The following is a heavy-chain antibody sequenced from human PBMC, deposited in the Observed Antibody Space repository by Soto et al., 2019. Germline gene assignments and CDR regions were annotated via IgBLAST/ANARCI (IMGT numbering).Heavy chain of an antibody. D-gene: IGHD3-22*01. J-gene: IGHJ4*02. CDR1: GGSISSYY. CDR2: IYTSGST. V-gene: IGHV4-4*07. Sequence: SDTLSLTCTVSGGSISSYYWSGIRPPAGKGLEWIGRIYTSGSTNYNPSLKSRVTMSVDTSKNQFSLKLSSVTAADTAVYYCAGESTYYYDSSGYYDYWGQGTLVTVAS. CDR3: AGESTYYYDSSGYYDY.